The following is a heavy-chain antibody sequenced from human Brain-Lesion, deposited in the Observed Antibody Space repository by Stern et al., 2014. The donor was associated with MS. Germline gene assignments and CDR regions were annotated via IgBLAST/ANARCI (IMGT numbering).Heavy chain of an antibody. CDR1: GYRFTSNW. J-gene: IGHJ4*02. CDR2: IWPGDSDT. D-gene: IGHD6-6*01. CDR3: ARRGDSSSSGFDY. Sequence: VQLMQSGAEVKKPGESLKISCKGSGYRFTSNWLGWVRQTPGKGLEWMGFIWPGDSDTRYSPSFQGQDTIAADKPISTAYLQWSSLQASDTAMYYCARRGDSSSSGFDYWGQGTLVIVSS. V-gene: IGHV5-51*01.